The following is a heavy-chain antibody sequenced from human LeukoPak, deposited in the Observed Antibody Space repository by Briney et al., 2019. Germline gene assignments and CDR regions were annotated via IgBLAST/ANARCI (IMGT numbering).Heavy chain of an antibody. D-gene: IGHD1-26*01. CDR3: ACIVGATMGFDY. V-gene: IGHV1-2*02. CDR1: GYTFTAYY. Sequence: ASVKVPCKASGYTFTAYYMHWVRQAPGQGLEWMGWINPNSGGTNYAQKFQGRVTMTRDTSISTAYMELSRLRSDDMAVYYCACIVGATMGFDYWGQGTLVTVSS. CDR2: INPNSGGT. J-gene: IGHJ4*02.